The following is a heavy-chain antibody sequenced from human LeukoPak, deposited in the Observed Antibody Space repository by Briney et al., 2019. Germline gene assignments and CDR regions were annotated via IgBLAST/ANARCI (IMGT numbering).Heavy chain of an antibody. CDR3: ATRSSHTSSWYVYLFWDY. V-gene: IGHV3-7*01. Sequence: GGSLRLSCAASGFTFSKYWMTWVRRAPGKGVEWVADINQDGSEKNYVDSVKGRFTISRDNAKNSLYLQMNSLRVEDTALYYCATRSSHTSSWYVYLFWDYWGQGALVTVSS. D-gene: IGHD6-13*01. CDR2: INQDGSEK. J-gene: IGHJ4*02. CDR1: GFTFSKYW.